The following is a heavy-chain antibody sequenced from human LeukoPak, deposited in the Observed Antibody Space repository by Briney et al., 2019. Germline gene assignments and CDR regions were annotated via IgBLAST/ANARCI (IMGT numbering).Heavy chain of an antibody. CDR1: GYLINNNYY. Sequence: SETLSLTCTVSGYLINNNYYWSWIRQPPGKGLEWIGYIYYSGSTNYNPSLKSRVTISVDTSKNQFSLKLSSVTAADTAVYYCAYGDYGIIDYWGQGTLVTVSS. J-gene: IGHJ4*02. CDR3: AYGDYGIIDY. D-gene: IGHD4-17*01. CDR2: IYYSGST. V-gene: IGHV4-59*01.